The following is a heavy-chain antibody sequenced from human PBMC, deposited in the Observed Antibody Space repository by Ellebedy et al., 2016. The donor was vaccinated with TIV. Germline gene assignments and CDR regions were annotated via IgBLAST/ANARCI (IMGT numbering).Heavy chain of an antibody. Sequence: AASVKVSCKASGYSFASHGISWVRQAPGQGPEWMGAISVNTGKTDYAQKLQGRVTMTTDTSTNTAYMELRSLRSDDTGIYYCATSATFVADGRADYWGQGTLVTVSS. CDR2: ISVNTGKT. CDR3: ATSATFVADGRADY. V-gene: IGHV1-18*01. D-gene: IGHD2/OR15-2a*01. J-gene: IGHJ4*02. CDR1: GYSFASHG.